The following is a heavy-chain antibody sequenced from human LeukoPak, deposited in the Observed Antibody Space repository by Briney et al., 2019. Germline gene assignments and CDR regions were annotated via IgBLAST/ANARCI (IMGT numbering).Heavy chain of an antibody. J-gene: IGHJ4*02. V-gene: IGHV3-11*06. CDR2: ISSSSSYT. CDR1: GFTFSDYY. Sequence: GGSLRLSCAASGFTFSDYYMGWIRQAPGKGLEWVSYISSSSSYTNYADSVKGRFTISRDYAKNSLYLQMNSLRGEDTAVYYCARVYNYGLDYWGQGTLVTVSS. D-gene: IGHD5-18*01. CDR3: ARVYNYGLDY.